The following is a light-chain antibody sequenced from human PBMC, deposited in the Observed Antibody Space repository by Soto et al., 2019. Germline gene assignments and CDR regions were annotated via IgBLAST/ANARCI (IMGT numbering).Light chain of an antibody. V-gene: IGLV2-23*02. J-gene: IGLJ2*01. CDR3: CSFVRTNGLL. Sequence: QSVLTQPASVSGSPGQSITISCTGTSSDVGSYDLVSWYQHHSDKAPKIIIYEVNKRPSGISDRFSGSKSGNTASLTISGLQAEDEADYFCCSFVRTNGLLFGGGTQLTVL. CDR2: EVN. CDR1: SSDVGSYDL.